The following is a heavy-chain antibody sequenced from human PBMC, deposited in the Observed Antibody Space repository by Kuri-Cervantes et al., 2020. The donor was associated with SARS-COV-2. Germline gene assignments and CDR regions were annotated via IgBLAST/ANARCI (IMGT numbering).Heavy chain of an antibody. Sequence: GESLKISCAASGFTVSSNYMSWVRQAPGKGLEWVSVIYSGGSTYYADSVKGRFTISRDNAKNSLYLQMNSLRAEDTAVYYCARGDGYPYWGQGTLVTVSS. J-gene: IGHJ4*02. D-gene: IGHD5-24*01. CDR2: IYSGGST. V-gene: IGHV3-53*01. CDR3: ARGDGYPY. CDR1: GFTVSSNY.